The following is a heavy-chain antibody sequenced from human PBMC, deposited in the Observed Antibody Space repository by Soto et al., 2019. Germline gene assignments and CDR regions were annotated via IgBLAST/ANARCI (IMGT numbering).Heavy chain of an antibody. CDR2: ISGSGGSS. D-gene: IGHD1-26*01. CDR1: GFPFISYA. CDR3: AKDPYSGSYDTDDYYGMDV. Sequence: EGHLLESGGGLVQPGGSLRLSCAASGFPFISYAMNWVRQAPGKGLEWVSAISGSGGSSYYADSVKGRFTISRDNSKNTVYLQMTSLRAEDTAVYYCAKDPYSGSYDTDDYYGMDVWGQGTMVTVSS. V-gene: IGHV3-23*01. J-gene: IGHJ6*02.